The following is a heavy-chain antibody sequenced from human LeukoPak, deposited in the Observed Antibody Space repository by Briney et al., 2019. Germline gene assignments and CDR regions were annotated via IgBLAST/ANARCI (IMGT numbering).Heavy chain of an antibody. V-gene: IGHV1-8*02. CDR2: MNPNSGNT. CDR1: GYRFITFG. Sequence: ASVKVSCKTSGYRFITFGINWVRQAPGQGLEWMGWMNPNSGNTGYAQKFQGRVTMTRNTSISTAYMELSSLRSEDTAVYYCARHYNDMLTGALHYIIGGQGTRVTVSS. J-gene: IGHJ3*02. D-gene: IGHD3-9*01. CDR3: ARHYNDMLTGALHYII.